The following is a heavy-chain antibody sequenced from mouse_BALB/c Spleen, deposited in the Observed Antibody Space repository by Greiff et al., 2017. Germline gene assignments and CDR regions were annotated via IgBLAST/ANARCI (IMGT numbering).Heavy chain of an antibody. Sequence: EVKVEESGPGLVKPSQSLSLTCTVTGYSITSDYAWNWIRQFPGNKLEWMGYISYSGSTSYNPSLKSRISITRDTSKNQFFLQLNSVTTEDTATYYCARSYYGSRGYFDVWGAGTTVTVSS. V-gene: IGHV3-2*02. CDR2: ISYSGST. D-gene: IGHD1-1*01. J-gene: IGHJ1*01. CDR3: ARSYYGSRGYFDV. CDR1: GYSITSDYA.